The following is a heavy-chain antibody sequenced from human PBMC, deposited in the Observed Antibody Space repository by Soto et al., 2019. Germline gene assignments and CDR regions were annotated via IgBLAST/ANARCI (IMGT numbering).Heavy chain of an antibody. CDR1: EGSIRGYY. CDR3: ARGASNWQYFDY. CDR2: FHYTGIS. J-gene: IGHJ4*02. D-gene: IGHD4-4*01. Sequence: SETLSLTCTVSEGSIRGYYWSWIRQPPGKGLEWIGYFHYTGISNYNSSLKSRVTMSLDTSKNQFSLILSSVSAADTAIYYCARGASNWQYFDYWGQGALVTVSS. V-gene: IGHV4-59*01.